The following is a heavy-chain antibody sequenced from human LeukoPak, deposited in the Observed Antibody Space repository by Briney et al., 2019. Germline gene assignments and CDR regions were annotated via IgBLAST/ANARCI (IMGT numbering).Heavy chain of an antibody. Sequence: SETLSLTCAVYGGSFGGYYWTWIRQPPGKGLEWIGEINHSGSTNYNPSLKSRVTISVDTSKNQFSLKLSSVTAADTAVYYCARTVGATDFDYWGQGTLVTVSS. CDR1: GGSFGGYY. V-gene: IGHV4-34*01. J-gene: IGHJ4*02. CDR2: INHSGST. D-gene: IGHD1-26*01. CDR3: ARTVGATDFDY.